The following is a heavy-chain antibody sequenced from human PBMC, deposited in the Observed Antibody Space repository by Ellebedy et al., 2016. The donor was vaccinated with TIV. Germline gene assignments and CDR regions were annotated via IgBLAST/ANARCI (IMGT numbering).Heavy chain of an antibody. CDR2: ISSNGGST. V-gene: IGHV3-64D*06. CDR3: RGITIFGVVTPYYFDY. D-gene: IGHD3-3*01. Sequence: GESLKISCSASGFTFSSYAMHWVRQAPGKGLEYVSAISSNGGSTYYADSVKGRFTISRDNSKNTLYLQMSSLRAEDTAVYYCRGITIFGVVTPYYFDYWGQGTLVTVSS. CDR1: GFTFSSYA. J-gene: IGHJ4*02.